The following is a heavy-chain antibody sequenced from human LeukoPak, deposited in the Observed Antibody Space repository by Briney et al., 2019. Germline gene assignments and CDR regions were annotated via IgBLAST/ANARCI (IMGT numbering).Heavy chain of an antibody. CDR1: GYTFTSYC. D-gene: IGHD5-24*01. Sequence: ASVKASCKASGYTFTSYCMHWVRQAPGQGLEWMGIINPSGGSTSYAQKFQGRVTMTRDMSTSTVYMELSSLRSEDTAVYYCARQEEMATIYDYWGQGTLVTVSS. V-gene: IGHV1-46*01. CDR2: INPSGGST. J-gene: IGHJ4*02. CDR3: ARQEEMATIYDY.